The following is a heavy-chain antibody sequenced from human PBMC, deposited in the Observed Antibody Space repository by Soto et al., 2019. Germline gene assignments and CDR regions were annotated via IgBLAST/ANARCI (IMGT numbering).Heavy chain of an antibody. D-gene: IGHD6-13*01. V-gene: IGHV5-51*01. J-gene: IGHJ4*02. Sequence: GASLKISCQGSGYSFTSYWIGWVRQMPGKGLEWMGIIYPGDSDTRYSPSFQGQVTISADKSISTAYLQWSSLKASDTAMYYCARMGYSRSWYGDYWGQGTLVTVYS. CDR2: IYPGDSDT. CDR1: GYSFTSYW. CDR3: ARMGYSRSWYGDY.